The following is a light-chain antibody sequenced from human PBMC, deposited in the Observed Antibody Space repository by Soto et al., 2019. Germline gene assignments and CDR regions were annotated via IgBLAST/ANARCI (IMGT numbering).Light chain of an antibody. CDR2: QSS. V-gene: IGKV1-5*03. Sequence: DIQMTQSHSTLSASVGDRVTITCRASPSISSRLAWYQQKPGKVPKLLLYQSSSLESGVPSRFSGSGPGTEFTLTIISLQPDDFATYYCQQYDSYSWTFGQGTKVES. CDR3: QQYDSYSWT. CDR1: PSISSR. J-gene: IGKJ1*01.